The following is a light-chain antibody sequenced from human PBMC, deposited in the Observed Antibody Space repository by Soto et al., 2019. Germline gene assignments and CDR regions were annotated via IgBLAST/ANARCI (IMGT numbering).Light chain of an antibody. CDR3: SSYTSSSTHWV. CDR2: EVS. CDR1: SSDVGGYNY. Sequence: QSALTQPASVSGSPGQSITISCTGTSSDVGGYNYFSWYQQHPGKAPKLMIYEVSNRPSGVSNRFSGSKSGNTASLTISGLQAEDEADDYCSSYTSSSTHWVFGGGTKVTVL. J-gene: IGLJ3*02. V-gene: IGLV2-14*01.